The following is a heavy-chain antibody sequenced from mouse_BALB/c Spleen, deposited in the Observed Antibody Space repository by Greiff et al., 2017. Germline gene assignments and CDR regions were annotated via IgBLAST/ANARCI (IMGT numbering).Heavy chain of an antibody. V-gene: IGHV5-9-4*01. CDR1: GFTFSSYA. CDR2: ISSGGSYT. Sequence: EVQGVESGGGLVKPGGSLKLSCAASGFTFSSYAMSWVRQSPEKRLEWVAEISSGGSYTYYPDTVTGRFTISRDNAKNTLYLEMSSLRSEDTAMYYCARAGSYVPSFAYWGQGTLVTVSA. J-gene: IGHJ3*01. D-gene: IGHD1-1*02. CDR3: ARAGSYVPSFAY.